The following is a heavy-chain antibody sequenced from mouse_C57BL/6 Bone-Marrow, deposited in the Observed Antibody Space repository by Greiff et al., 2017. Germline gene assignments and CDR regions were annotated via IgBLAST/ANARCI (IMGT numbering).Heavy chain of an antibody. Sequence: QVTLKESGPGILQPSQTLSLTCSFSGFSLSTFGMGVGWIRQPSGKGLEWLARVGWDDDKYYNPALKSRLTISKDTSKNQVFLKIANVDTADTATYYCARITYYYGSSYPYYAMDYWGQGTSVTVSS. D-gene: IGHD1-1*01. V-gene: IGHV8-8*01. CDR1: GFSLSTFGMG. J-gene: IGHJ4*01. CDR3: ARITYYYGSSYPYYAMDY. CDR2: VGWDDDK.